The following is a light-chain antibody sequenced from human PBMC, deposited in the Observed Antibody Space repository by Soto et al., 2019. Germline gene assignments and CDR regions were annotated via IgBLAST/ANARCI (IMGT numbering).Light chain of an antibody. Sequence: QSDLTQPASVSGSPGQSITISCTGTSSDVGGYNYVSWYQHHPGKAPKLMIYEVVNRPSGVSNRFSGSKSGITASLTISGLQAEDEADYYCTSYTSSSPLVFGTGTKVTVL. V-gene: IGLV2-14*01. J-gene: IGLJ1*01. CDR1: SSDVGGYNY. CDR2: EVV. CDR3: TSYTSSSPLV.